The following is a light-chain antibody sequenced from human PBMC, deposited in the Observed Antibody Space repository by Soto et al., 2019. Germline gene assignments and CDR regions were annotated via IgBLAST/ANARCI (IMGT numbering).Light chain of an antibody. CDR1: SGSVSTNNY. V-gene: IGLV8-61*01. Sequence: QTVVTQEPSFSVSPVATITLTCGLSSGSVSTNNYPSWYQQTPGQAPRTLIYNTNTRSSGVPDRFSGSILGNQAALTITGAQADDECDYYCLLYVGSGIHWVFGGGTKVTVL. CDR3: LLYVGSGIHWV. CDR2: NTN. J-gene: IGLJ3*02.